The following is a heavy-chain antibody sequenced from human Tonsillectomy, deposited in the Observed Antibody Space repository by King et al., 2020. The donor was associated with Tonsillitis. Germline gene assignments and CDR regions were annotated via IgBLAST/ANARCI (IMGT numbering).Heavy chain of an antibody. CDR2: MGYSGTF. CDR1: GGSITNSDHF. J-gene: IGHJ4*02. CDR3: ARYVSGSFDY. V-gene: IGHV4-39*01. Sequence: QLQESGPGVVRPSETLSLKCTVSGGSITNSDHFWAWVRQPPGKGLEWIGYMGYSGTFFSKPSPKSRITISGGASENRFSLQLSSVTAADTAVYCCARYVSGSFDYWGQGALVTVSS. D-gene: IGHD1-26*01.